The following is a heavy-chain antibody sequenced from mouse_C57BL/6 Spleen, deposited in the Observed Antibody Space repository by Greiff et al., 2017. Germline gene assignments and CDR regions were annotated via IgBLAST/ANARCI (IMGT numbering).Heavy chain of an antibody. V-gene: IGHV1-42*01. J-gene: IGHJ3*01. CDR2: INPSTGGT. CDR3: ARGEPGFAY. CDR1: GYSFTGYY. Sequence: EVQLQESGPELVKPGASVKISCKASGYSFTGYYMNWVKQSPEKSLEWIGEINPSTGGTTYNQKFKAKATLTVDKSSSTAYMQLKSLTSEDSAVYYCARGEPGFAYWGQGTLVTVSA.